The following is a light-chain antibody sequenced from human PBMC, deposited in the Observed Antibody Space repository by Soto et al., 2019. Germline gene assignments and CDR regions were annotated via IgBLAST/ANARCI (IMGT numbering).Light chain of an antibody. CDR2: NVN. CDR3: CAYGGTVV. J-gene: IGLJ2*01. V-gene: IGLV2-11*01. Sequence: QSALTQPRSVSGSPGQSVTISCTGSISNVGGYNYVSWYQQHPDEAPQLIIYNVNKRPSGVPDRFSGSKSGNTASLTISGLQAEDEADYYCCAYGGTVVFGGGTKLPVL. CDR1: ISNVGGYNY.